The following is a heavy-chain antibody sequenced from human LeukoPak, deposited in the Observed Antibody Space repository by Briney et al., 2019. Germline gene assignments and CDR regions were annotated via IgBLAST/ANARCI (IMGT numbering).Heavy chain of an antibody. CDR1: GGSFSGYY. V-gene: IGHV4-34*01. D-gene: IGHD6-6*01. J-gene: IGHJ6*03. Sequence: SETLSLTCAVYGGSFSGYYWSWIRQPPGKGLEWIGEINHSGSTNYNPSLKSRVTISVDTSKNQFSLKLSSVTAADTAVYYCARGRKGRMGSSSGYYYYYMDVWGKGTTVTVSS. CDR2: INHSGST. CDR3: ARGRKGRMGSSSGYYYYYMDV.